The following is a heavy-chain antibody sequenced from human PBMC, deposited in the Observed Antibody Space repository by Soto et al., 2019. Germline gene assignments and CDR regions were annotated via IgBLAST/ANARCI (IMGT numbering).Heavy chain of an antibody. CDR1: GGSISSGGYS. Sequence: QLQLQESGSGLVKPSQTLSLTCAVSGGSISSGGYSWSWIRQPPGKGLEWIGYIYHSGSTYYNPSLKSRVTKSVDRSKNQFSLKLSSVTAADTAVYYCARGTLGYSYGYNWFDPWGQGTLVTVSS. CDR3: ARGTLGYSYGYNWFDP. J-gene: IGHJ5*02. D-gene: IGHD5-18*01. CDR2: IYHSGST. V-gene: IGHV4-30-2*01.